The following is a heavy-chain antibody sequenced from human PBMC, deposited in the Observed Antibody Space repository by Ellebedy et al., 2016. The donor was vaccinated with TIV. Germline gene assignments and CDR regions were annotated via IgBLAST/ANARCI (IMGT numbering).Heavy chain of an antibody. V-gene: IGHV4-39*07. J-gene: IGHJ4*02. CDR1: GGSISSSSYY. D-gene: IGHD2-15*01. Sequence: SETLSLTXTVSGGSISSSSYYWGWIRQPPGKGLEWIGSIYYSGSTYYNPSLKSRVTISVDTSKNQFSLKLSSVTAADTAVYYCARDRVVAPGWDWGQGTLVTVSS. CDR2: IYYSGST. CDR3: ARDRVVAPGWD.